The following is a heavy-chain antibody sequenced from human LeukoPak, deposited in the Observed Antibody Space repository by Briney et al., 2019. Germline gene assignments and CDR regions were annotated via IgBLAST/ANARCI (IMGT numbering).Heavy chain of an antibody. CDR1: GGSISSYY. CDR3: ARDNSRTTRFDP. Sequence: SSETLSLTCTVSGGSISSYYWSWIRQPPRKGLEWIGYIYYSGSTNYNPSLKSRVTISVDTSKNQFSLKLSSVTAADTAVYYCARDNSRTTRFDPWGQGTLVTVSS. V-gene: IGHV4-59*01. CDR2: IYYSGST. J-gene: IGHJ5*02. D-gene: IGHD1-7*01.